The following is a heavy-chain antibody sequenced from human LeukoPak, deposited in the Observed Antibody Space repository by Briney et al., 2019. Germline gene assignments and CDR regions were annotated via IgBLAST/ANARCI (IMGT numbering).Heavy chain of an antibody. J-gene: IGHJ6*03. Sequence: SVKVSCKASGGTFNSYAISWVRQAPGQGLEWMGGIMPLFGTANYAQEFQGRVTFTTDESASTAYMEVGSLRSEDTAVYYCASGSLGDGYGVGDYYQYMDVWGKGTTVTVSS. CDR3: ASGSLGDGYGVGDYYQYMDV. V-gene: IGHV1-69*05. CDR1: GGTFNSYA. D-gene: IGHD5-24*01. CDR2: IMPLFGTA.